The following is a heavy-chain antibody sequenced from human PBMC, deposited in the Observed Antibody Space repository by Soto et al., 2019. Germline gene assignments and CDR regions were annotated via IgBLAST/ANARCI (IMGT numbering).Heavy chain of an antibody. J-gene: IGHJ4*02. D-gene: IGHD1-26*01. V-gene: IGHV3-23*01. CDR3: AKISTTTSQTDY. Sequence: PGGSLRLSCSGSGFTFSSCAMSWVRQAPGKGLEWVSAISYDGGGTYYADSVKGRFTMSRDNSKNTLYLQMNSLRGEDTAIYYCAKISTTTSQTDYWGQGTLVTVSS. CDR1: GFTFSSCA. CDR2: ISYDGGGT.